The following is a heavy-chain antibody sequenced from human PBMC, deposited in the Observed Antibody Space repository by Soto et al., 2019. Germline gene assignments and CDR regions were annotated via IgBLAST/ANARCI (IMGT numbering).Heavy chain of an antibody. CDR3: ARVHQYYDFWSGYYPKETYYYYMDV. Sequence: ASVKVSCKASGYTFTSYDINWVRQATGQGLEWMGWMNPNSGNTGYAQKFQGRVTMTRNTSISTAYMELSSLRSEDTAVYYCARVHQYYDFWSGYYPKETYYYYMDVWGKGTTVTVS. D-gene: IGHD3-3*01. V-gene: IGHV1-8*01. CDR2: MNPNSGNT. J-gene: IGHJ6*03. CDR1: GYTFTSYD.